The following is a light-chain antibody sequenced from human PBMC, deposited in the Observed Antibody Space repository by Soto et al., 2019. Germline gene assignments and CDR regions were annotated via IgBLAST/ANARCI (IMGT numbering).Light chain of an antibody. V-gene: IGKV3-11*01. CDR3: QQRSNWPST. CDR2: DAS. J-gene: IGKJ4*01. Sequence: EIVLTQSPATLSLSPGARATLSCRASQSVSSYLAWYQQKPCQAPRLLIYDASNRAACIPARFSGSGSGTDLTLTITSLEPEDFAVYYCQQRSNWPSTFGGGTKVEIK. CDR1: QSVSSY.